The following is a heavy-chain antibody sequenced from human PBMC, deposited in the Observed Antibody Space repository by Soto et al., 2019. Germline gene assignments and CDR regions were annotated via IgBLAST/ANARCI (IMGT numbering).Heavy chain of an antibody. V-gene: IGHV3-33*01. D-gene: IGHD3-16*01. CDR2: IWYDGSNK. Sequence: PGGSLRLSCAASGFTFSSYGMHWVRQAPGKGLEWVAVIWYDGSNKYYADSVKGRFTISRDNSKNTLYPQMNSLRAEDTAVYYCAREVGGYYYGMDVWGQGTTVTVSS. CDR1: GFTFSSYG. J-gene: IGHJ6*02. CDR3: AREVGGYYYGMDV.